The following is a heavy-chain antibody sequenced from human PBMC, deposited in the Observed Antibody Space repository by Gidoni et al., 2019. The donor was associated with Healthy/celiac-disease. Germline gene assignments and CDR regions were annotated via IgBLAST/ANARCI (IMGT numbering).Heavy chain of an antibody. J-gene: IGHJ4*02. D-gene: IGHD2-15*01. CDR1: GYTFTSYY. CDR3: ARAGRRIAATPHFDY. Sequence: QVQLVQSGAEVKKPGASVKVSCKASGYTFTSYYMHWVRQAPGQGLEWMGIINPSGGSTSYAQKFQGRVTMTRDTSTSTVYMELSSLRSEDTAVYYCARAGRRIAATPHFDYWGQGTLVTVSS. V-gene: IGHV1-46*01. CDR2: INPSGGST.